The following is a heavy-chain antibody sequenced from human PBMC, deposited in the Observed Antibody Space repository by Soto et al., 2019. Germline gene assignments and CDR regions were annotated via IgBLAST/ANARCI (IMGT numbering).Heavy chain of an antibody. CDR2: ISGSGGST. D-gene: IGHD6-19*01. CDR1: GFTFSSYA. Sequence: GGSLRLSCAASGFTFSSYAMRWVRQAPGKGLEWVSAISGSGGSTYYADSVKGRFTISRDNSKNTLYLQMNSLRAEDTAVYYCAKDGQWLVGFDYWGQGTLVTVSS. V-gene: IGHV3-23*01. J-gene: IGHJ4*02. CDR3: AKDGQWLVGFDY.